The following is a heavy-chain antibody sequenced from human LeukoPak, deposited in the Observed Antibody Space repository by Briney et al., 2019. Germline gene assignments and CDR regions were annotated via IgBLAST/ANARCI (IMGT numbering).Heavy chain of an antibody. CDR3: ARPPDTHDAFDI. Sequence: GESLKISCEGSGYTFNTYWIAWVRQMPGKGLEWMGIIYPDDSDTRYSPSFQGQVTISADKSISTAYLQWSSLKASDTAMYYCARPPDTHDAFDIWGQGTMVTVSS. J-gene: IGHJ3*02. CDR2: IYPDDSDT. CDR1: GYTFNTYW. V-gene: IGHV5-51*01. D-gene: IGHD2-2*02.